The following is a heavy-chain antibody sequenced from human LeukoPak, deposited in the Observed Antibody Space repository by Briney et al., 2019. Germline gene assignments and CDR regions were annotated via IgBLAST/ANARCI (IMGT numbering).Heavy chain of an antibody. Sequence: PGGSLRLSCEGSGFPFGSYVMSWVRQAPGKGLEWIAYINHNAEMIFYPDFVKGRFTISRDNPKKSLYLQMNSLRAEDTAVYYCANLAHGDWGQGTLVTVSS. V-gene: IGHV3-48*01. J-gene: IGHJ4*02. CDR1: GFPFGSYV. D-gene: IGHD3-10*01. CDR3: ANLAHGD. CDR2: INHNAEMI.